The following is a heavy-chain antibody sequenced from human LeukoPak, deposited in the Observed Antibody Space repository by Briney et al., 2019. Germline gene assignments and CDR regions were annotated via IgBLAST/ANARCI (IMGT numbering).Heavy chain of an antibody. CDR3: ARVYGDYGMYYYYYMDV. V-gene: IGHV3-20*04. CDR2: INWNGGST. CDR1: GFTFDDYG. D-gene: IGHD4-17*01. J-gene: IGHJ6*03. Sequence: PGGSLRLSCAASGFTFDDYGMSWVRQAPGKGLEWVSGINWNGGSTGYADSVKGRFTISRDNAKNSLYLQMNSLRAEDTAVYYCARVYGDYGMYYYYYMDVWGKGTTVTISS.